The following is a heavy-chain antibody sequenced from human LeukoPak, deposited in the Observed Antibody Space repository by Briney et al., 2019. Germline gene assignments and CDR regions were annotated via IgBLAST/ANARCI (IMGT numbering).Heavy chain of an antibody. D-gene: IGHD6-6*01. CDR2: IYYSGST. Sequence: PSETVSLNCTVSGGSISGYYWNWIGQPPGKGLECIGYIYYSGSTNYNPSLKSRVTISVDTSKNQFSLKLNSVTAADTAVYYRARGVKYSSSSDAFDIWGEGTMDPVSS. V-gene: IGHV4-59*01. CDR3: ARGVKYSSSSDAFDI. J-gene: IGHJ3*02. CDR1: GGSISGYY.